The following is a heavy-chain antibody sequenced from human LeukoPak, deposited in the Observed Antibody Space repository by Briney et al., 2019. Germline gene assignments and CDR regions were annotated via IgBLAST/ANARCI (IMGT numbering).Heavy chain of an antibody. D-gene: IGHD3-16*01. Sequence: PSQTLSLTCAVSGGSISSGGYSWSWIRQPPGKGLEWIGYIYHSGSTYYNPSLKSRVTISVDTSKNQFSLKLSSVTAADTAVYYCARGLRPDWFDPWGQGTLVTVSS. J-gene: IGHJ5*02. CDR1: GGSISSGGYS. CDR2: IYHSGST. V-gene: IGHV4-30-2*01. CDR3: ARGLRPDWFDP.